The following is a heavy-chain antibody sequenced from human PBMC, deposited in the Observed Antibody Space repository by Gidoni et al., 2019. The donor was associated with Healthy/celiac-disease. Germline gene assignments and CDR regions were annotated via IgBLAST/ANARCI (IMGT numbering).Heavy chain of an antibody. D-gene: IGHD2-2*01. V-gene: IGHV3-49*03. CDR2: IRSKAYGGTT. Sequence: EVQLVESGGGLVQPGRSLRLSCTASGFTFGDYAMSWFRQAPGKGLEWVGFIRSKAYGGTTEYAASVKGRFTISRDDSKSIAYLQMNSLKTEDTAVYYCTRVAGYCSSTSCSEYYFDYWGQGTLVTVSS. J-gene: IGHJ4*02. CDR1: GFTFGDYA. CDR3: TRVAGYCSSTSCSEYYFDY.